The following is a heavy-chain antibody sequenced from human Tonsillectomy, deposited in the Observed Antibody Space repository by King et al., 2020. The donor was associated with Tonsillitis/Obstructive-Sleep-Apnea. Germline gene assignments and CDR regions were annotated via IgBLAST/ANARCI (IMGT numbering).Heavy chain of an antibody. CDR2: INHSGST. D-gene: IGHD5-12*01. Sequence: VQLQQWGAGLLKPSETLSLTCAVYGGSFSGYYWSWIRQPPGKGLEWIGEINHSGSTNYNPSLKSRVTISVDTSKNQFSLKLSSVTAADTAVYYCARGKGGLRPKGPYYYYYMDVWGKGTTVTVSS. V-gene: IGHV4-34*01. CDR3: ARGKGGLRPKGPYYYYYMDV. CDR1: GGSFSGYY. J-gene: IGHJ6*03.